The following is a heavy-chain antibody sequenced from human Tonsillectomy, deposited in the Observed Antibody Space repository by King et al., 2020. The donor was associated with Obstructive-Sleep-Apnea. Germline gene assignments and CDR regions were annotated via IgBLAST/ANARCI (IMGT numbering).Heavy chain of an antibody. CDR1: GFTFSDYY. Sequence: VQLVESGGGLVKPGGSLRLSCAASGFTFSDYYMSWIRQAPGKGLEWVSYISSSSSYTNYADSVKGRFTISRDNAKNSLYLQMNSLRAEDTAVYYCARDKGDFDWTKTYYYYGMDVWGQGTTVTVSS. J-gene: IGHJ6*02. CDR3: ARDKGDFDWTKTYYYYGMDV. V-gene: IGHV3-11*06. CDR2: ISSSSSYT. D-gene: IGHD3-9*01.